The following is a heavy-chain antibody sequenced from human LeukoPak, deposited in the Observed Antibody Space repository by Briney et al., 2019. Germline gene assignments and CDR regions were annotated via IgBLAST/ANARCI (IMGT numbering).Heavy chain of an antibody. J-gene: IGHJ4*02. CDR2: IRYDGNNK. CDR1: GFTFSSYG. D-gene: IGHD3-22*01. CDR3: AKTMSPYYYDSSGF. V-gene: IGHV3-30*02. Sequence: GALRLSCAASGFTFSSYGMHWVRQAPGKGLKWVAFIRYDGNNKYYADSVKGRFTISRDNSKNTLYLQMNSLRAEDTAVYYCAKTMSPYYYDSSGFWGQGTLVTVSS.